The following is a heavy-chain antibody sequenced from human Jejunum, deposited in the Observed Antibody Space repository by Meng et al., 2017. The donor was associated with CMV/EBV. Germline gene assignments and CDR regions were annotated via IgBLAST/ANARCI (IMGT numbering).Heavy chain of an antibody. CDR2: VSPTEST. V-gene: IGHV4-4*02. CDR3: ARSRCTRTSCYTGTFDY. CDR1: DSIRKLHW. Sequence: DSIRKLHWWSWVRQPPGKGLEWIGEVSPTESTNYNPSLKSRVTISGDRSKNQFYLKVNSVTAADTAVYYCARSRCTRTSCYTGTFDYWGQGTLVTVSS. D-gene: IGHD2-2*02. J-gene: IGHJ4*02.